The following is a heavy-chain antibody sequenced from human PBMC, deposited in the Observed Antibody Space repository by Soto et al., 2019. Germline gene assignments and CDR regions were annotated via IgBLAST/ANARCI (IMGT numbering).Heavy chain of an antibody. J-gene: IGHJ4*02. D-gene: IGHD2-21*02. CDR1: GHTFNGHH. V-gene: IGHV1-2*02. CDR3: ALEPTGTAGFDY. Sequence: SVKVSCKASGHTFNGHHMHWVRQAPGQGLEWMGLIDLDIGDTKYAQKFQGRVTSTSDTSITTAYMELRGLRSDDTAVYYCALEPTGTAGFDYWGQGTLVTVSS. CDR2: IDLDIGDT.